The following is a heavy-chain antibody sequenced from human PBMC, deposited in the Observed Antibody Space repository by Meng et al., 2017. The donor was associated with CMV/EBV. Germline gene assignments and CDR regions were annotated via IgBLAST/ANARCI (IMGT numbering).Heavy chain of an antibody. Sequence: QGQLQRWGAGLLKPPETLSLTCAVYGGSFSGYYWSLIRQPPGKGLEWIGEINHSGSTNYNPSLKRRVTISVDTSKNQFSLKLSSVTAADTAVYYCARGGNWFDPWGQGTLVTVSS. CDR3: ARGGNWFDP. CDR1: GGSFSGYY. J-gene: IGHJ5*02. V-gene: IGHV4-34*01. CDR2: INHSGST.